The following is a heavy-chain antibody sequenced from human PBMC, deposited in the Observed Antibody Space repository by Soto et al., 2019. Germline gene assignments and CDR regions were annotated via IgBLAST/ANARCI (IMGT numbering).Heavy chain of an antibody. CDR2: INPNSGDT. V-gene: IGHV1-2*02. J-gene: IGHJ6*02. CDR3: ARERTTAIMGGMDV. D-gene: IGHD5-18*01. CDR1: GYTFTGYY. Sequence: QGQLVQSGAEVKKPGASVKVSCKASGYTFTGYYIQWVRQAPVQGLEWMGWINPNSGDTNYAQKVKGGVTLTRDTSIRTAYMELSRLSTDDTAVYYGARERTTAIMGGMDVWGRGTTVIVSS.